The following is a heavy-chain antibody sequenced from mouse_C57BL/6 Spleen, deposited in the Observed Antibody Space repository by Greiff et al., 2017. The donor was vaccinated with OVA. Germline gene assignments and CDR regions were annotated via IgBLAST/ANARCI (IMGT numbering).Heavy chain of an antibody. CDR2: INPSSGYT. V-gene: IGHV1-7*01. CDR3: ARRSYGKGYAMDY. D-gene: IGHD1-1*01. Sequence: VQLVESGAELAKPGASVKLSCKASGYTFTSYWMHWVKQRPGQGLEWIGYINPSSGYTKYNQKFKDKATLTADKSSSTAYMQLSSLTYEDSAVYYCARRSYGKGYAMDYWGQGTSVTVSS. CDR1: GYTFTSYW. J-gene: IGHJ4*01.